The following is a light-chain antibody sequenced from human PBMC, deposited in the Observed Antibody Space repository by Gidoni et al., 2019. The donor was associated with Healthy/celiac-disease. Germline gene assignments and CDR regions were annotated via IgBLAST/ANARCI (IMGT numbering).Light chain of an antibody. CDR3: QQRSNWPPLYS. V-gene: IGKV3-11*01. CDR2: DAT. J-gene: IGKJ2*03. CDR1: QSVSSY. Sequence: IVLTQSPATLALSPGERATLSCRSSQSVSSYLAWYQQKPGQAPRLRIYDATNRAPCILARFSGSGSGTEFTLTISSLEPEDVVVYYCQQRSNWPPLYSFGQGTKLEIK.